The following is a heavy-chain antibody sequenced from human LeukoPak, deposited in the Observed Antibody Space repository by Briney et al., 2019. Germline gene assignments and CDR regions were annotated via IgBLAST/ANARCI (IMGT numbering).Heavy chain of an antibody. CDR3: AKDIQLST. CDR2: ISSSGNNA. V-gene: IGHV3-23*01. CDR1: GFTFRDAA. Sequence: GGSLRLSCAVSGFTFRDAAMTWVRRAPGKGLEWVSLISSSGNNAYYADSVKGRFTISRDNSKNTLSLQMNSLRVEDTAIYYCAKDIQLSTWGLGTMVTVPS. J-gene: IGHJ3*01. D-gene: IGHD5-24*01.